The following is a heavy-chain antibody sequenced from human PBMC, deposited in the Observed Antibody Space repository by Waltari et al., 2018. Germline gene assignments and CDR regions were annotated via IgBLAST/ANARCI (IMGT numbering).Heavy chain of an antibody. CDR2: SNSYGSST. J-gene: IGHJ4*02. V-gene: IGHV3-74*01. CDR3: ASETFDY. CDR1: GFTFNTYW. Sequence: EVQLVESGGALVQPGGSLRLSCAASGFTFNTYWMHWVRQAPGKGLGWVSRSNSYGSSTTYADSVKGRFTISRDNAKNTVYLQRNSLRAEDTAVYYCASETFDYWGQGTLVTVSS.